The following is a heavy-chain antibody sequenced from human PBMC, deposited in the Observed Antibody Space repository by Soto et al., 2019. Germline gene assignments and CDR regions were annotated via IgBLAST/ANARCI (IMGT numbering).Heavy chain of an antibody. V-gene: IGHV1-69*06. D-gene: IGHD4-4*01. CDR1: GSTFMSYS. CDR2: IIPIFGTA. CDR3: ARGGTVTTFPYNWFDP. Sequence: LLNVSCKSSGSTFMSYSVGWVRRSKGRGLEWMGGIIPIFGTANYAQKFQGRVTITADKSTSTAYMELSSLRSEDTAVYYCARGGTVTTFPYNWFDPWGQGTLVTVSS. J-gene: IGHJ5*02.